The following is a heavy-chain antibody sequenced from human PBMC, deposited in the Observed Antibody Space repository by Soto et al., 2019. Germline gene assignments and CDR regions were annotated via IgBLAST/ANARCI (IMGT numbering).Heavy chain of an antibody. V-gene: IGHV3-7*01. J-gene: IGHJ4*02. CDR1: GFTFSSYW. CDR3: ARDDAPYCSGGSCSRFAFDY. D-gene: IGHD2-15*01. Sequence: PGGSLRLSCAASGFTFSSYWMSWVRQAPGKGLEWVANIKQDGSEKYYVDSVKGRFTISGDNAKNSLYLQMNSLRAEDTAVYYCARDDAPYCSGGSCSRFAFDYWGQGTLVTVSS. CDR2: IKQDGSEK.